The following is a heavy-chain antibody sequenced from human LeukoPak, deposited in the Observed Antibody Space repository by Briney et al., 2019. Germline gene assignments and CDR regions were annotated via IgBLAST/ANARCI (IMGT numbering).Heavy chain of an antibody. CDR2: IIPIFATA. D-gene: IGHD3-10*01. Sequence: SVKVSCKASGGTFSNYVINWVRQAPGQGLEWMGGIIPIFATADYAQKFQGRVTITADESTSTAYMELSSLRSEDTAVHYCAVGVRGSGSYQIWGHAFDIWGQGTMVTVSS. CDR3: AVGVRGSGSYQIWGHAFDI. CDR1: GGTFSNYV. J-gene: IGHJ3*02. V-gene: IGHV1-69*13.